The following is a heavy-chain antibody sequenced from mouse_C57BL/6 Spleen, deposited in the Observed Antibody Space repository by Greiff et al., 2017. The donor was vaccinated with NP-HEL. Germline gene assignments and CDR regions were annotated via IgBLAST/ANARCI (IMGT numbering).Heavy chain of an antibody. CDR3: SQLGLPFAY. CDR2: IRLKSDNYAT. V-gene: IGHV6-3*01. CDR1: GFTFSNYW. D-gene: IGHD4-1*02. Sequence: DVMLVESGGGLVQPGGSMKLSCVASGFTFSNYWMNWVRQSPEKGLEWVAQIRLKSDNYATHYAESVKGRFTISRDDSKSSVYLQMNNLRAEDTGIYYCSQLGLPFAYWGQGTLVTVSA. J-gene: IGHJ3*01.